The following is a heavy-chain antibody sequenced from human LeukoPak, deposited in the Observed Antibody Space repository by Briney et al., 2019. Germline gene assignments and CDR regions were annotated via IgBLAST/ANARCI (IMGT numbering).Heavy chain of an antibody. CDR1: GYSISSGYY. D-gene: IGHD6-19*01. V-gene: IGHV4-38-2*02. CDR2: IYHSGST. Sequence: PSETLSLTCTVSGYSISSGYYWGWIRQPPGKGLEWIGSIYHSGSTYYNPSLKSRVTISVDTSKNQFSLKLSSVTAADTAVYYCARGIAVAGKRPYYYMDVWGKGTTVTVSS. CDR3: ARGIAVAGKRPYYYMDV. J-gene: IGHJ6*03.